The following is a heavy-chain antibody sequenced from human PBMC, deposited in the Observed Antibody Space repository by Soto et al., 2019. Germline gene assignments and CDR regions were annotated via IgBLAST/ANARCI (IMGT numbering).Heavy chain of an antibody. CDR2: IWYDGSNN. V-gene: IGHV3-33*01. Sequence: QVQLVESGGGVVQPGRSLRLSCAASGFTFSSYGMHWVRQAPGKGLEWVAVIWYDGSNNYYADSVKGRFTISRDNSKNTLYLQMNSLRAEDTAVYYCAREVGYSGYGIFYYYGMDVWGQGTTVTVSS. J-gene: IGHJ6*02. D-gene: IGHD5-12*01. CDR3: AREVGYSGYGIFYYYGMDV. CDR1: GFTFSSYG.